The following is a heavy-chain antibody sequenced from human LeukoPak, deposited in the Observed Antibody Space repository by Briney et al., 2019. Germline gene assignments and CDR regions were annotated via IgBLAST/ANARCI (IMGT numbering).Heavy chain of an antibody. D-gene: IGHD1-26*01. CDR1: GFTFSSYG. J-gene: IGHJ4*02. CDR2: TSYDGRNK. CDR3: AKGVGSTGSYFDC. V-gene: IGHV3-30*18. Sequence: GGSLRLSCAASGFTFSSYGMHWVRQAPGKGLEWVAVTSYDGRNKYYADSVKGRFTISRDNSKNTQYLQMDSLRSEDTAVYYCAKGVGSTGSYFDCWGQGTLVTVSS.